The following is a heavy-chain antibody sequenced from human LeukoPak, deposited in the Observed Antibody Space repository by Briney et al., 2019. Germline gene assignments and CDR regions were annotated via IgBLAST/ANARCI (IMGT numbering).Heavy chain of an antibody. J-gene: IGHJ4*02. CDR1: GFTFSTYA. V-gene: IGHV3-33*08. CDR2: IWYDGSNK. CDR3: ARDERHYFDS. D-gene: IGHD6-25*01. Sequence: PGGSLRLSCAASGFTFSTYAIHWVRQAPGKGLEWVAVIWYDGSNKYYADSVKGRFTISRDNSKNTLYLQMDSLRAEDTAVYYCARDERHYFDSWGQGTQVTVSS.